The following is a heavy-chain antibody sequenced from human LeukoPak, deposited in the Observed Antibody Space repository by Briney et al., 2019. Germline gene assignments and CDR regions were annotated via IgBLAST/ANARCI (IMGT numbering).Heavy chain of an antibody. J-gene: IGHJ3*01. CDR3: AKDRSCSGSSCNVGS. D-gene: IGHD2-2*01. CDR2: ISGSGGST. CDR1: GFTFSSFA. V-gene: IGHV3-23*01. Sequence: GGSLRPSCAASGFTFSSFAMSWVRQAPGKGLEWVSAISGSGGSTYYADSVKGRFTISRDNSKNTLFLQMNSLRAEDTAVYYCAKDRSCSGSSCNVGSWGQGTMVTVSS.